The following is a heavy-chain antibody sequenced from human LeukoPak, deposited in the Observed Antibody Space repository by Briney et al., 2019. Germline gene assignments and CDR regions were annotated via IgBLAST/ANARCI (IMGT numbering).Heavy chain of an antibody. CDR3: ASPDFGSGSYLGS. V-gene: IGHV4-4*09. CDR1: GGSLSSSY. Sequence: SETLSLTCTVSGGSLSSSYWSWIRQPPGKGLEWIGYIYTSESTNYNPSLKSRVTMSIDTSKNQFSLRLRSVTAADTAVYYCASPDFGSGSYLGSWGQGTLVTVSS. J-gene: IGHJ4*02. D-gene: IGHD3-10*01. CDR2: IYTSEST.